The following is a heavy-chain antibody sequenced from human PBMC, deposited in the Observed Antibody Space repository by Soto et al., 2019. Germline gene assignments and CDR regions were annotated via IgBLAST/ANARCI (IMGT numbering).Heavy chain of an antibody. CDR2: IPQEGGDG. J-gene: IGHJ6*02. Sequence: ESGGAVVQPGESLRLSCEVSGFTFSMYSMTWVRQAPGKGLEWVAKIPQEGGDGHYADSVKGRFTISRDNAKNSVFLQMNNLRAADTAVYYCARDQLILPAHDFFYGSDVWGQVATVTVS. D-gene: IGHD2-21*02. CDR1: GFTFSMYS. CDR3: ARDQLILPAHDFFYGSDV. V-gene: IGHV3-7*03.